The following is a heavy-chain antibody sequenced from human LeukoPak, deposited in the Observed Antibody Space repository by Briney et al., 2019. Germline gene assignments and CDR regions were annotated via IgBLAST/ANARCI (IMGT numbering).Heavy chain of an antibody. V-gene: IGHV3-73*01. Sequence: GGSLRLSCAASGFTFSGSAMHWVRQASGKGLEWVGRIRSKANSYATAYAASVKGRFTISRDDSKNTAYLQMNSLKTEDTAVYYCTSNYYDSSGYYYYFDYWGQGTLVTVSS. D-gene: IGHD3-22*01. CDR3: TSNYYDSSGYYYYFDY. CDR2: IRSKANSYAT. J-gene: IGHJ4*02. CDR1: GFTFSGSA.